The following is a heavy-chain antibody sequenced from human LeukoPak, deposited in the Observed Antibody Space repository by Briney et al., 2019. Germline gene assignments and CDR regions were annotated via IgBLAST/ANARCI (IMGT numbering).Heavy chain of an antibody. V-gene: IGHV3-7*01. CDR3: ARVVKEGYDAFDRRIVATIRGYYFDY. D-gene: IGHD5-12*01. Sequence: PGGSLRLSCAASGFTFSSYWMSWVRQAPGKGLEWVANIKQDGSEKYYVDSVKGRFTISRDNAKNSLYLQMNSLRAEDTAVYYCARVVKEGYDAFDRRIVATIRGYYFDYWGQGTLVTVSS. CDR2: IKQDGSEK. CDR1: GFTFSSYW. J-gene: IGHJ4*02.